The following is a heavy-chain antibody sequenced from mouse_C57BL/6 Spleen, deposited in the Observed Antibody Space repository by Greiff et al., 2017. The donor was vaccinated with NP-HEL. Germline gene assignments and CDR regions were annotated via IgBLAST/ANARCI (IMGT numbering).Heavy chain of an antibody. CDR2: IDPSDSYT. CDR1: GYTFTSYW. V-gene: IGHV1-50*01. CDR3: ARSSYGSSSFYAMDY. J-gene: IGHJ4*01. Sequence: VQLQQPGAELVKPGASVKLSCKASGYTFTSYWMQWVKQRPGQGLEWIGEIDPSDSYTNYNQKFKGKATLTVDTSSSTAYMQLSSLTSEDSAVYYCARSSYGSSSFYAMDYWGQGTSVTVSS. D-gene: IGHD1-1*01.